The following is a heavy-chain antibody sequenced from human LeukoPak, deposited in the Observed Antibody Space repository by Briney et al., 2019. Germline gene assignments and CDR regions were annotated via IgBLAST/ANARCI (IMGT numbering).Heavy chain of an antibody. V-gene: IGHV3-23*01. D-gene: IGHD4-17*01. CDR2: ISGSGGST. Sequence: GGSLRLSCAASGFTFSSYAMSWVRQASGKGLEWVSAISGSGGSTYYADSVKGRFTISRDNSKNTLYLQMNSLRAEDTAVYYCAKGPSYGVKNYFDYWGQGTLVTVSS. J-gene: IGHJ4*02. CDR3: AKGPSYGVKNYFDY. CDR1: GFTFSSYA.